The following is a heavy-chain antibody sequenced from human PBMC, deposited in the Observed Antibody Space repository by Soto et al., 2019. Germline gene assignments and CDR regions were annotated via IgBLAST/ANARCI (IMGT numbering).Heavy chain of an antibody. V-gene: IGHV3-15*01. J-gene: IGHJ5*02. Sequence: WSLRLSCAASGFTFSNAWMSWVRQAPGKXLEWVGRIKSKTDGGTTDYAAPVKGRFTISRDDSKNTLYLQMNSLKTEDTAVYYCTTVPAGDYGDYVVWFDPWGQGTLVTVSS. CDR2: IKSKTDGGTT. CDR1: GFTFSNAW. CDR3: TTVPAGDYGDYVVWFDP. D-gene: IGHD4-17*01.